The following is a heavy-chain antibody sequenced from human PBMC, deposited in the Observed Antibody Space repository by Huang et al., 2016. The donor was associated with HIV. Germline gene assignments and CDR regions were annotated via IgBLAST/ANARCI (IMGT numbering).Heavy chain of an antibody. J-gene: IGHJ3*01. CDR3: AKRGGAWGSPYAFDL. Sequence: QVQLVQSGAEVRKPGSSVKVSCRASGGSFNNFGINWVRQAAGQGLEGRGGIIARCGTRNDAQRFQGRVTITADETTGVVYMELSSLRSDDTAVYFCAKRGGAWGSPYAFDLWGPGTMVTVSS. V-gene: IGHV1-69*13. CDR2: IIARCGTR. D-gene: IGHD3-16*01. CDR1: GGSFNNFG.